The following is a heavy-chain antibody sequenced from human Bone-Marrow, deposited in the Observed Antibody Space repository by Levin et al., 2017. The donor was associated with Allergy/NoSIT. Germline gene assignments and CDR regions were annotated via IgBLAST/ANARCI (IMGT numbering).Heavy chain of an antibody. Sequence: GGSLRLSCAASGFTFSSYWMSWVRQAPGKGLEWVANIKQDGSEKYYVDSVKGRFTISRDNAKNSLYLQMNSLRAEDTAVYYCARTAVAGAASPLYYFDYWGQGTLVTVSS. CDR3: ARTAVAGAASPLYYFDY. CDR2: IKQDGSEK. D-gene: IGHD6-19*01. J-gene: IGHJ4*02. V-gene: IGHV3-7*01. CDR1: GFTFSSYW.